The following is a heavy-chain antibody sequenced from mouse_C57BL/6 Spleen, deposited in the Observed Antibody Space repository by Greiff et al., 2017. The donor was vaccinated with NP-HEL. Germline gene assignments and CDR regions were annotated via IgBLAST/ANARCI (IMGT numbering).Heavy chain of an antibody. J-gene: IGHJ3*01. V-gene: IGHV1-42*01. CDR1: GYSFTGYY. Sequence: EVQLQQSGPELVKPGASVKISCKASGYSFTGYYMNWVKQSPEKSLEWIGEINPSTGGTTYNQKFKAKATLTVDKSSSTAYMQLKSLTAEDSAVYYCARGYDDPLFAYWGQGTLVTVAA. CDR3: ARGYDDPLFAY. CDR2: INPSTGGT. D-gene: IGHD1-2*01.